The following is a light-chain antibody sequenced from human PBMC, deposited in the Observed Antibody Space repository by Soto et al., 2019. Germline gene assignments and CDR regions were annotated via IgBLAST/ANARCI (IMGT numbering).Light chain of an antibody. V-gene: IGKV3-15*01. J-gene: IGKJ5*01. CDR2: GAS. Sequence: EIVMTQSPATLSVSLGERATLSCRASQSVRSSLAWYQQKPGQAPRLLIYGASTRATGIPARFSGSGSGTEFTLTISSLQSEDFAVYYCQQYGSSITFGQGTRLEIK. CDR1: QSVRSS. CDR3: QQYGSSIT.